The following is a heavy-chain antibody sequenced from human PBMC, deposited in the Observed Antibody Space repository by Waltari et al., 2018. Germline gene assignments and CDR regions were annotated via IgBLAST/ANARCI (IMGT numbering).Heavy chain of an antibody. Sequence: EVQLVESGGGLVQPGGSLRLSCGGTGFTLSSFWMSWLRQAPGKGLDWVANMNRDGSETYYVDSVKGRFTISRDNAKNSLYLEMNTLRVEDTAIYYCARLSSSWNEKGAFDIWGQGTMVTVSS. CDR1: GFTLSSFW. V-gene: IGHV3-7*01. D-gene: IGHD6-13*01. CDR3: ARLSSSWNEKGAFDI. J-gene: IGHJ3*02. CDR2: MNRDGSET.